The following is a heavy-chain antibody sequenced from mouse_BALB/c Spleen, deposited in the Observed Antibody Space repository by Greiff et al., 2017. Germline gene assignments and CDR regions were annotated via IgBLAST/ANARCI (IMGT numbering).Heavy chain of an antibody. CDR3: ARSGDGYYAYYYAMDY. V-gene: IGHV1-77*01. J-gene: IGHJ4*01. D-gene: IGHD2-3*01. CDR2: IYPGSGNT. Sequence: QVQLKQSGAELARPGASVKLSCKASGYTFTDYYINWVKQRTGQGLEWIGEIYPGSGNTYYNEKFKGKATLTADKSSSTAYMQLSSLTSEDSAVYFCARSGDGYYAYYYAMDYWGQGTSVTVSS. CDR1: GYTFTDYY.